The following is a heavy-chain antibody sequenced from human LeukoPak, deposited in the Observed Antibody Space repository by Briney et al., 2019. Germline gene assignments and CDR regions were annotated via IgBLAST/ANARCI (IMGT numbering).Heavy chain of an antibody. CDR2: IYYSGST. J-gene: IGHJ4*02. V-gene: IGHV4-31*03. Sequence: PSETLSLTCTVSGGSISSSSYYWSWIRQHPGKGLEWIGYIYYSGSTYYNPSLKSRVTISLDTSKNQFSLTLNSVTAADTAVYYCAREALGYCSGGNCYRFDKWGQGTLVAVSS. D-gene: IGHD2-15*01. CDR3: AREALGYCSGGNCYRFDK. CDR1: GGSISSSSYY.